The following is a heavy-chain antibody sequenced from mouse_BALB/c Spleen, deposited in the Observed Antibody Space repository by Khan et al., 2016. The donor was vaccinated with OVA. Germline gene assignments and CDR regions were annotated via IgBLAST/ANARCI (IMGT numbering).Heavy chain of an antibody. CDR3: ARWFDGYSCRDANDY. D-gene: IGHD2-3*01. CDR1: GFSLTTYG. V-gene: IGHV2-6*02. CDR2: IWSDGST. J-gene: IGHJ4*01. Sequence: QVQLKQSGPGLVAPSQSLSITCTVSGFSLTTYGVHWVRQPPGKGLEWLVVIWSDGSTNYNSVLKSRLSISKDNSKSQVFLKMNSLQTDDTAMYYCARWFDGYSCRDANDYWGEGTSVTVSS.